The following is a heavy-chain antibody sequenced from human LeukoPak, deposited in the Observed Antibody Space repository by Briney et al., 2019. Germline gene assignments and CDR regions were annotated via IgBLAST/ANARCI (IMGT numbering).Heavy chain of an antibody. CDR3: ARGYTVTQYYYYGMDV. D-gene: IGHD4-11*01. J-gene: IGHJ6*02. Sequence: ASVKVSCKTSGYTFTTYAIHWVRQAPGQRLEWMGLINADDGNTRYTQKFQGRVTITADESTSTAYMELSSLRSEDTAVYYCARGYTVTQYYYYGMDVWGQGTTVTVSS. CDR2: INADDGNT. CDR1: GYTFTTYA. V-gene: IGHV1-3*01.